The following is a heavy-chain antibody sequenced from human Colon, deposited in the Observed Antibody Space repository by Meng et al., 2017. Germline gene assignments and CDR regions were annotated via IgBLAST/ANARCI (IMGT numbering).Heavy chain of an antibody. CDR2: IYDNGYT. D-gene: IGHD3-16*01. J-gene: IGHJ4*02. Sequence: QPQLQESGSRLVKHSQNLSHTCAVSGDSVTTTLSSWSWIRQSPGKGLEWIGNIYDNGYTYYSPSLRSRVTISVDRSNNQFSLNLNSVTAADTAVYFCARGYRGSTYFAYWGQGILVTVSS. CDR1: GDSVTTTLSS. CDR3: ARGYRGSTYFAY. V-gene: IGHV4-30-2*06.